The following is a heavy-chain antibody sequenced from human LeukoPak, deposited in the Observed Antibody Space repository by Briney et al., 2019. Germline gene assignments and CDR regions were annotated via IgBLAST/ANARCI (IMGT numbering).Heavy chain of an antibody. D-gene: IGHD2-15*01. J-gene: IGHJ5*02. CDR1: GGSFSGYY. V-gene: IGHV4-34*01. CDR3: ARGGYSFSVYNWFDP. Sequence: PSETLSLTCAVYGGSFSGYYWSWIRQPPGKGLEWIGEISHSGSTNYNPSLKSRVTISVDTSKNQFSLKLSSVTAADTAVYYCARGGYSFSVYNWFDPWGQGTLVTVSS. CDR2: ISHSGST.